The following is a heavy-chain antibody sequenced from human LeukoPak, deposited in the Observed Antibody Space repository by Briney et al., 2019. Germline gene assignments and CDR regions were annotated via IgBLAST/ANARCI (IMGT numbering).Heavy chain of an antibody. CDR1: GGSMNRYF. D-gene: IGHD1-26*01. CDR3: ARGVPYSGTYYFDC. Sequence: PSETLPLTCSVSGGSMNRYFWSWIRQPAGKRPEWIGRIHSSGSTTSNPSLKTRITMTLDTLRNQFSLQLNSLTAADTAVYFCARGVPYSGTYYFDCWGPGILVTVSS. V-gene: IGHV4-4*07. J-gene: IGHJ4*02. CDR2: IHSSGST.